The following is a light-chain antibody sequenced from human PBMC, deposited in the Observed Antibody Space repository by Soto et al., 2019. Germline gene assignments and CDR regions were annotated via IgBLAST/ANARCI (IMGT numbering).Light chain of an antibody. CDR3: AAWDDSLNGFV. CDR2: VDN. CDR1: SSNIGAHT. V-gene: IGLV1-44*01. Sequence: QSVLTQSPSASGTPGQRVTISCSGSSSNIGAHTVDWYQLLPGTAPKVLIYVDNQRPSGVPDRFSGSKSGTSASLAIDRLXSEDEADYYCAAWDDSLNGFVVGTGTKVTVL. J-gene: IGLJ1*01.